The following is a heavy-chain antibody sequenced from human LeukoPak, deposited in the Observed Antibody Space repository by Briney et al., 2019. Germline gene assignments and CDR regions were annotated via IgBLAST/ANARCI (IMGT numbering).Heavy chain of an antibody. CDR3: ARDSSSWYYFDY. CDR1: GGSISSYY. CDR2: IYYSGST. J-gene: IGHJ4*02. D-gene: IGHD6-13*01. Sequence: SETLSLTCTVSGGSISSYYWSWIRQPPGKGLEWIGYIYYSGSTNYNPSLKSRVTISVDTSKNQFSLKLSSVTAADTAVYYCARDSSSWYYFDYWGQGTLVTVSS. V-gene: IGHV4-59*01.